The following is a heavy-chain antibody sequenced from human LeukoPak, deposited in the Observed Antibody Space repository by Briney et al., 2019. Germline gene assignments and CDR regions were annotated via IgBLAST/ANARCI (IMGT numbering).Heavy chain of an antibody. J-gene: IGHJ4*02. V-gene: IGHV3-7*01. CDR2: IKQDGSEK. Sequence: GGSLRLSCAASGFTFSSYAMSWVRQAPGKGLEWVANIKQDGSEKYYVDSVKGRFTISRDNAKNSLYLQMNSLRAEDTAVYYCARDPGYSSGWGQGTLVTVSS. CDR1: GFTFSSYA. D-gene: IGHD6-19*01. CDR3: ARDPGYSSG.